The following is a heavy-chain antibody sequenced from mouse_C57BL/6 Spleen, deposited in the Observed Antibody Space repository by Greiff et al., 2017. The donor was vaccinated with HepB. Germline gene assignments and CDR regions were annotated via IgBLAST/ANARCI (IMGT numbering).Heavy chain of an antibody. J-gene: IGHJ3*01. D-gene: IGHD2-4*01. Sequence: QVQLQQPGAELVKPGASVKLSCKASGYTFTSYWMHWVKQRPGQGLEWIGMIHPNSGSTNYNEKFKSKATLTVDKSSSTAYMQLSSLKSEDSAVYYCARGNDYDGFADWGQGTLVTVSA. CDR3: ARGNDYDGFAD. V-gene: IGHV1-64*01. CDR1: GYTFTSYW. CDR2: IHPNSGST.